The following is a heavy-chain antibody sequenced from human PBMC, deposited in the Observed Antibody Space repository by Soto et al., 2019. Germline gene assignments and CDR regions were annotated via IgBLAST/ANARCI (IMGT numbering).Heavy chain of an antibody. CDR1: GGSISSYY. Sequence: PSETLSLTCTVSGGSISSYYWSWIRQPPGKGLEWIGYIYYSGSTNYNPSLKSRVTISVDTSKNQFSLKLSSVTAADMAVYYCARDRDILVVPVEKRRHFQYYGLDVWGQGTTVTVS. J-gene: IGHJ6*02. V-gene: IGHV4-59*01. CDR3: ARDRDILVVPVEKRRHFQYYGLDV. D-gene: IGHD2-2*01. CDR2: IYYSGST.